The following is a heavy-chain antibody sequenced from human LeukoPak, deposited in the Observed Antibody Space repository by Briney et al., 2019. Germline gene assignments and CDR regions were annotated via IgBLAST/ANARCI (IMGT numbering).Heavy chain of an antibody. CDR1: GGSISNYY. J-gene: IGHJ4*02. Sequence: SETLSLTCSVSGGSISNYYWNWLRQPAGKGLEWIGRIYASGSTNYNPSLKSRVTISMDKSKNHFSLNLKSVTAADTASYYCARDFYGDDGHHPFDYWGQGIQVTVSS. CDR3: ARDFYGDDGHHPFDY. CDR2: IYASGST. V-gene: IGHV4-4*07. D-gene: IGHD2/OR15-2a*01.